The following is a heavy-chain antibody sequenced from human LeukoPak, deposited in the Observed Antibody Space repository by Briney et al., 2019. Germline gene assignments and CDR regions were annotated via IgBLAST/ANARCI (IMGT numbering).Heavy chain of an antibody. Sequence: SETLSLTCTVSGGSISSYYWSWIRQPPGKGLEWIGYIYYSGSTNYNPSLKSRVTIPIDTSKKQVSLKLSSVTAADTAVYYCARQPDYFDCWGQGTLVTVSS. CDR2: IYYSGST. V-gene: IGHV4-59*08. J-gene: IGHJ4*02. CDR3: ARQPDYFDC. CDR1: GGSISSYY.